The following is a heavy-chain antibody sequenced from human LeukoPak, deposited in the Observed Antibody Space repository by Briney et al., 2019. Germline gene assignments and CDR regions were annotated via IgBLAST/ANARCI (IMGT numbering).Heavy chain of an antibody. V-gene: IGHV3-7*03. CDR1: GFTFSTYW. D-gene: IGHD6-19*01. CDR3: ARLGIAVAGTGFY. Sequence: PGGSLRLSCAASGFTFSTYWMSWGRQASGRGLEWVANIKQDGSEKYYVDSVKGRFTISRDNGKNSLYLQMNSLRAEDTAVYYCARLGIAVAGTGFYWGQGTLVTVSS. CDR2: IKQDGSEK. J-gene: IGHJ4*02.